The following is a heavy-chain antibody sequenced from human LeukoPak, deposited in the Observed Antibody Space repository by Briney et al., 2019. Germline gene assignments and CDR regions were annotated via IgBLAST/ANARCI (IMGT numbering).Heavy chain of an antibody. D-gene: IGHD2-21*01. V-gene: IGHV3-23*01. CDR3: AKHCAPGPGSHPKNPTAYFED. CDR1: GFTFSGHS. Sequence: PGGSLRLSCAASGFTFSGHSMSWVRQAPGKGLEWVSAISSGGDVTFYADSVKGRFIVSRDQSNNMLSLQMSSLRAEDTALYYCAKHCAPGPGSHPKNPTAYFEDWGQGTLVTVSS. CDR2: ISSGGDVT. J-gene: IGHJ4*02.